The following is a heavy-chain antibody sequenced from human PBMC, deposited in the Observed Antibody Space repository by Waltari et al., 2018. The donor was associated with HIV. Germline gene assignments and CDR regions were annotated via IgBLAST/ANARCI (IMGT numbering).Heavy chain of an antibody. V-gene: IGHV1-24*01. J-gene: IGHJ4*02. CDR2: FDPEDSET. D-gene: IGHD3-22*01. CDR3: ATAPSYDSSGYYYLDY. CDR1: GYTLTELS. Sequence: QVQLVQSGAEAKKPGASVKAPCTVSGYTLTELSMHWVRQAPGKGLEWMGGFDPEDSETIYAQKFQGRVTMTEDTSTDTAYMELSSLRSEDTAVYYCATAPSYDSSGYYYLDYWGQGTLVTVSS.